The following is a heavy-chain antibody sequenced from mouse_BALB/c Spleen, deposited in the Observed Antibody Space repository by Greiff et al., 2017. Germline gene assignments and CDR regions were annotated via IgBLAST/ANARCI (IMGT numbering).Heavy chain of an antibody. D-gene: IGHD2-1*01. V-gene: IGHV2-6-2*01. CDR1: GFSLTSYG. Sequence: VKVVESGPDLVAPSQSLSITCTVSGFSLTSYGVHWVRQPPGKGLEWLVVIWSDGSTTYNAALKSRLSISKDNSKSQVFLRMNSLQTDDTAMYYCANDNYDCALDYWGQGTSVTVSS. J-gene: IGHJ4*01. CDR2: IWSDGST. CDR3: ANDNYDCALDY.